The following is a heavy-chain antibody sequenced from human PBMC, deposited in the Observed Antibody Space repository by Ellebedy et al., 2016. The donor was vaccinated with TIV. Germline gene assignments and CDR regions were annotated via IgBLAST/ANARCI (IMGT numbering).Heavy chain of an antibody. Sequence: GESLKISCVVSGFTFSSYSMNWVRQAPGKGLEWVAVISYDGSSKYYADSVKDRLTIYRDNYMTTLYLEMNSLRAEDTAVYYCARHTTMAYLFDYWGQGALVTVSS. CDR3: ARHTTMAYLFDY. J-gene: IGHJ4*02. D-gene: IGHD1-1*01. CDR2: ISYDGSSK. V-gene: IGHV3-30*03. CDR1: GFTFSSYS.